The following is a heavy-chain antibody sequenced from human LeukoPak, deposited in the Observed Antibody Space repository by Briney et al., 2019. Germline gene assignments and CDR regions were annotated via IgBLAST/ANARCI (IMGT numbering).Heavy chain of an antibody. Sequence: GGSLRLSCAASGFTFSSYWMHWVRQAPGKGLEWVSYISSSGSTIYYADSVKGRFTISRDNAKNSLYLQMNSLRAEDTAVYYCARVSTYFDYWGQGTLVTVSS. CDR1: GFTFSSYW. V-gene: IGHV3-48*04. CDR3: ARVSTYFDY. CDR2: ISSSGSTI. J-gene: IGHJ4*02.